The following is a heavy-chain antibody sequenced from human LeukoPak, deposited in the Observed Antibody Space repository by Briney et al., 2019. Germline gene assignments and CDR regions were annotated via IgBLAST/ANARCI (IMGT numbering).Heavy chain of an antibody. CDR3: AKSHLWFVELLCSFDY. V-gene: IGHV3-23*01. D-gene: IGHD3-10*01. CDR2: ISGSGGST. CDR1: GFTFSSYA. Sequence: GGSLRLSCAASGFTFSSYAMSWVRQAPGKGLEWVSAISGSGGSTYYADSVKGRFTISRDNSKNTLYLQMNSLRAEDTAVYYCAKSHLWFVELLCSFDYWGQGTLVTVSS. J-gene: IGHJ4*02.